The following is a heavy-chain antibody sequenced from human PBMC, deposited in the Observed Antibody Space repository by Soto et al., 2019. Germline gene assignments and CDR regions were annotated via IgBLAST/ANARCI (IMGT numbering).Heavy chain of an antibody. CDR1: GGSFSGYY. CDR2: INHSGST. Sequence: TLSLTCAVYGGSFSGYYWSWIRQPPGKGLEWIGEINHSGSTNYNPSLKSRVTISVDTSKNQFSLKLSSVTAADTAVYYCARGQLLRDAFDIWGQGTMVTVSS. CDR3: ARGQLLRDAFDI. D-gene: IGHD2-2*01. V-gene: IGHV4-34*01. J-gene: IGHJ3*02.